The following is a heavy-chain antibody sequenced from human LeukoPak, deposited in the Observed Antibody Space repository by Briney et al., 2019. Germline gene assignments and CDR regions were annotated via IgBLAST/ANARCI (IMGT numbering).Heavy chain of an antibody. D-gene: IGHD3-3*01. J-gene: IGHJ4*02. CDR3: ARGAAGELRFLEYY. CDR2: IIPIFGTA. Sequence: SVKVSCEASGGTFSSYAISWVRQAPGQGLEWMGGIIPIFGTANYAQKFQGRVTITADESTSTAYMELSSLRSEDTAVYYCARGAAGELRFLEYYWGQGTLVTVSS. V-gene: IGHV1-69*01. CDR1: GGTFSSYA.